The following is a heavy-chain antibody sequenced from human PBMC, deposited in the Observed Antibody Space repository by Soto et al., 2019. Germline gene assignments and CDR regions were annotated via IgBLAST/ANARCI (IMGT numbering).Heavy chain of an antibody. CDR3: AAGEASSRNLAPYYLDF. Sequence: SETLSLTCTVSGGSMRNYFWTWIRQPPGKGLEWIGYIHYSGATSFFPSYNPSHRSRVTISEDTSKNQFSLKLLSVTTADTAVYFCAAGEASSRNLAPYYLDFWGQGTLVPVSP. CDR1: GGSMRNYF. V-gene: IGHV4-59*01. CDR2: IHYSGAT. J-gene: IGHJ4*02. D-gene: IGHD6-13*01.